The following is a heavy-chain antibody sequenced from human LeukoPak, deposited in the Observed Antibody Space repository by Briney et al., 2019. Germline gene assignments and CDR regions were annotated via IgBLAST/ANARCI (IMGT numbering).Heavy chain of an antibody. CDR2: INSDGSST. V-gene: IGHV3-74*01. J-gene: IGHJ4*02. Sequence: PGGSLSPTCAASGFTFSSYWMHWVRQAPGKGLVWVSRINSDGSSTIYADSVEGRFTISRDNAKTTLYPQMNSLRAEDTAVYYCARDRDGGSTSCYHVWGKGTLVTVSS. CDR1: GFTFSSYW. CDR3: ARDRDGGSTSCYHV. D-gene: IGHD2-2*01.